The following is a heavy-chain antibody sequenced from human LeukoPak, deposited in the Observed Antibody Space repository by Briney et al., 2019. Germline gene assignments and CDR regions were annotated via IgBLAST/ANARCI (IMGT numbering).Heavy chain of an antibody. D-gene: IGHD3-10*01. CDR1: GLTFSNYG. J-gene: IGHJ4*02. CDR2: IWYDGNNK. CDR3: AKDALRNGSGSYYFDY. Sequence: GGCLRLSCAASGLTFSNYGMHWVRQAPGKGLEWVAFIWYDGNNKYHADSVKGRFTISRDSSKNTLYLQMNSLRSEDTAVYYCAKDALRNGSGSYYFDYWGQGTLVTDSS. V-gene: IGHV3-30*02.